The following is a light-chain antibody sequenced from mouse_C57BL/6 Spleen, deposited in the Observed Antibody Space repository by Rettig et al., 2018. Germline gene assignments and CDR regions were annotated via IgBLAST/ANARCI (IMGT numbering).Light chain of an antibody. Sequence: DILLTQSPAILSVSPGERVSFSCRASQRIGTSIHWYQQRTNGSPRLLIKYASESISGIPSRFSGSGSGTDFTLSINSVESEDIADYYCQQSNSWPLTFGAGTKLELK. CDR3: QQSNSWPLT. J-gene: IGKJ5*01. CDR2: YAS. V-gene: IGKV5-48*01. CDR1: QRIGTS.